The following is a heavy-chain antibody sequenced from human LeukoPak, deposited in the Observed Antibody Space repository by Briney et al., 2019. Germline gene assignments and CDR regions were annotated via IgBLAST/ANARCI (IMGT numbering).Heavy chain of an antibody. Sequence: GSSVKVSCKASGGTFSSYAISWVRQAPGQGLEWMGRIIPILGIANYAQKFQGRVTITADKSTSTAYMELSSLRSEDTAVYYCAREGSGSPHYGMDVWGQGTTVTVSS. J-gene: IGHJ6*02. CDR3: AREGSGSPHYGMDV. CDR1: GGTFSSYA. CDR2: IIPILGIA. D-gene: IGHD3-10*01. V-gene: IGHV1-69*04.